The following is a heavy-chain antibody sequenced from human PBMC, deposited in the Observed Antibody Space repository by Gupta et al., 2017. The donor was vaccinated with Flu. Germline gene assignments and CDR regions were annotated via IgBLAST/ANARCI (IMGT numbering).Heavy chain of an antibody. Sequence: STYNMIWGRQAPGKGLEWVSSISSPSTYIYYAYSVKGRFTVSRDNTKNSLFLQMNSLRVEDTALYYCAREVMRNWFDPWGQGTLVTVSS. D-gene: IGHD2-21*01. CDR3: AREVMRNWFDP. J-gene: IGHJ5*02. CDR1: STYN. V-gene: IGHV3-21*01. CDR2: ISSPSTYI.